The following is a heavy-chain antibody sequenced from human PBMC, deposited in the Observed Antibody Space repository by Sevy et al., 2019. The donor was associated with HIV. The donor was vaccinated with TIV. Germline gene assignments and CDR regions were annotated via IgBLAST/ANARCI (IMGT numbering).Heavy chain of an antibody. Sequence: ASVKVSCKASGYTFTSYGISWVRQAPGHGLEWMGWISAYNGNTNYAQKLQGRVTMTTDTSTSTAYMELRSLRSDDTAAYYCARDIGNYYDSSGTRTDYYYYYGMDVWGQGTTVTVSS. CDR1: GYTFTSYG. V-gene: IGHV1-18*01. J-gene: IGHJ6*02. D-gene: IGHD3-22*01. CDR2: ISAYNGNT. CDR3: ARDIGNYYDSSGTRTDYYYYYGMDV.